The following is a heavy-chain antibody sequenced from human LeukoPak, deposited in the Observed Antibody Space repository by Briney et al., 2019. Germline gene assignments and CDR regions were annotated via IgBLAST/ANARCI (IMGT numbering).Heavy chain of an antibody. Sequence: SETLSLTCTVSDYSISSAYYWGWIRQPPGKGLEWIGSIYHSGSTYYSPSLKSRVTISVDTSKNQFSLKLSSVTAADTAVYYCARNPTGGYYYFEYWGQGALVTVSS. J-gene: IGHJ4*02. CDR2: IYHSGST. CDR3: ARNPTGGYYYFEY. CDR1: DYSISSAYY. V-gene: IGHV4-38-2*02. D-gene: IGHD2-8*02.